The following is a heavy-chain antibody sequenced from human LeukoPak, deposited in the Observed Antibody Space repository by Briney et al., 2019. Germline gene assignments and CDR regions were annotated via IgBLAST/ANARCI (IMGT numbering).Heavy chain of an antibody. D-gene: IGHD6-19*01. CDR1: GDSINSNNYY. Sequence: SETLSLTCTVSGDSINSNNYYWSWIRQPAGTGLEWIGRIYSSGRTNYNPSLKSRVTISVDTSKNQFSLKLSSVTAADTAVYYCARATEQWLVEGPWFDPWGQGTLVTVSS. CDR2: IYSSGRT. J-gene: IGHJ5*02. CDR3: ARATEQWLVEGPWFDP. V-gene: IGHV4-61*02.